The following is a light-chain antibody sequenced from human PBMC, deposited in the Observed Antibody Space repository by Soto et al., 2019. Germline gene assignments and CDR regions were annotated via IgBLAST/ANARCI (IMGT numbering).Light chain of an antibody. CDR3: QLYAVPPRT. CDR1: QSVSSNY. CDR2: GAS. Sequence: IVLTQSPGTLSLSPRERATLSCRASQSVSSNYLAWYQHRPGQAPRLLIYGASNRAPGIPDRFSGSGSGTDFTLTISRLESVDFAVYYFQLYAVPPRTFGQGTHVEV. J-gene: IGKJ1*01. V-gene: IGKV3-20*01.